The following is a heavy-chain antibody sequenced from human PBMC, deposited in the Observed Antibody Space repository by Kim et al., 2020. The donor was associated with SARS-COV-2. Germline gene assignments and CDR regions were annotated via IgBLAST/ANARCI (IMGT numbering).Heavy chain of an antibody. CDR1: GGSISSSSFY. V-gene: IGHV4-39*07. J-gene: IGHJ4*01. D-gene: IGHD1-1*01. CDR3: ARDLKMSTNQSPFDY. Sequence: SETLSLTCTVSGGSISSSSFYWGWIRQPPGKGLQWIGSAYHRGTTYYNPSLKSRVTISIDTSKNQFSLKLTSVTAADTAVYYCARDLKMSTNQSPFDYWG. CDR2: AYHRGTT.